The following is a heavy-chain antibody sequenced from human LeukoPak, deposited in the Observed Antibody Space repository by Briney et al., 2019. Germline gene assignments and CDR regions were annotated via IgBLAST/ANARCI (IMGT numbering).Heavy chain of an antibody. J-gene: IGHJ5*01. Sequence: PSETLSLTCTVSGGSISSGSYYWRWVRQPAGKGLEWIGRIYPSWSTNYNPSLKSRVTISVDTSKNQFSLKLSSVTAADTAVYYCAREGVDTAMVTWFDYWGQGTLVTVSS. D-gene: IGHD5-18*01. CDR1: GGSISSGSYY. CDR2: IYPSWST. V-gene: IGHV4-61*02. CDR3: AREGVDTAMVTWFDY.